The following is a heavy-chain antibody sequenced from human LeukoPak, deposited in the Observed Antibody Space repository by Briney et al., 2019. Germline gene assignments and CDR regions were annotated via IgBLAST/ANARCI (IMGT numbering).Heavy chain of an antibody. CDR2: IYPADSDT. V-gene: IGHV5-51*01. Sequence: GESLKISCKGSGYSFSTNWIGWVRPTPGKGLEWMGIIYPADSDTRYSPSFQGQVTISVDMSITTAYLQWSSLKASDTAMYYCARPGYSSSLDYWGQGTLVTVSS. CDR3: ARPGYSSSLDY. CDR1: GYSFSTNW. D-gene: IGHD6-13*01. J-gene: IGHJ4*02.